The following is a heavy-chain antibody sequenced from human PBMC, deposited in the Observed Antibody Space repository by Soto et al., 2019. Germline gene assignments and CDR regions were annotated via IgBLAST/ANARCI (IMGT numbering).Heavy chain of an antibody. J-gene: IGHJ6*02. CDR2: IDPSDSYT. Sequence: PGESLKISCKGSGYTFTDYWISWVRQMPGKGLEWMGRIDPSDSYTNYSPSFQGHVTISADKSISTAYLQWSSLKASDTAMYYCARHRYCSGGSCYSGYYGMDVWGQGTTVTVSS. V-gene: IGHV5-10-1*01. D-gene: IGHD2-15*01. CDR1: GYTFTDYW. CDR3: ARHRYCSGGSCYSGYYGMDV.